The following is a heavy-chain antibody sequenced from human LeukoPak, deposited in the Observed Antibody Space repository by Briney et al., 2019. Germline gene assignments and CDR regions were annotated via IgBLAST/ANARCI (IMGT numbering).Heavy chain of an antibody. CDR1: GCCITSYY. V-gene: IGHV4-59*01. CDR3: ARGGVNYKIAGP. J-gene: IGHJ5*02. CDR2: IYYSGST. Sequence: SETLSLTCTVSGCCITSYYWSWIRQPPGKGLEWIGYIYYSGSTNCNPSLKSRVTISVDTSKNQFSLKLSSVTAADTAVYYCARGGVNYKIAGPWGQGALVTVSS. D-gene: IGHD3-10*01.